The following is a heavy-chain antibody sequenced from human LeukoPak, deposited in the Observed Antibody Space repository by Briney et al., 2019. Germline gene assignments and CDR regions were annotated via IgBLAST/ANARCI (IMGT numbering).Heavy chain of an antibody. CDR2: TKNKANSYTT. J-gene: IGHJ3*02. CDR1: GLTLSDQY. Sequence: GGSLRLSCAASGLTLSDQYIHWVRQAPGKGLEWVGRTKNKANSYTTDYAASVRVRVTISRDDSNNSLYLQMNSLKTEDTAVYYCARGTSYSFDIWGQGTMVTVSS. D-gene: IGHD2-21*01. V-gene: IGHV3-72*01. CDR3: ARGTSYSFDI.